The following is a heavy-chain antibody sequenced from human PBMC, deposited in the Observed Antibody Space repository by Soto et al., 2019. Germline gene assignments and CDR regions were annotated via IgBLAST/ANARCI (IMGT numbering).Heavy chain of an antibody. D-gene: IGHD1-26*01. CDR2: IDPSDSYT. V-gene: IGHV5-10-1*01. CDR3: GMAVPLVGATLS. CDR1: GYSFTSYW. J-gene: IGHJ4*02. Sequence: PGESLKISCKGSGYSFTSYWISWVRQMPGKGLEWMGRIDPSDSYTNYSPSFQGHVTISADKSISTAYLQWSSLKASDTAMYYCGMAVPLVGATLSWGQGTLVTVSS.